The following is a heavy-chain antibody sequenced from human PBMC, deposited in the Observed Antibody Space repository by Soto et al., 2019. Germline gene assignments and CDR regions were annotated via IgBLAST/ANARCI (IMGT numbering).Heavy chain of an antibody. CDR3: ARDGVTLAECGCDCYPNLFAP. D-gene: IGHD2-21*02. CDR1: GYTFTSYY. CDR2: INPSGGST. V-gene: IGHV1-46*01. J-gene: IGHJ5*02. Sequence: ASVKVSCKASGYTFTSYYMHWVLQAPGQGLEWMGIINPSGGSTSYAQKFQGRVTMTRDTSTSTVYMELSSLRSEDTAVYYCARDGVTLAECGCDCYPNLFAPCGQGTLVTVSS.